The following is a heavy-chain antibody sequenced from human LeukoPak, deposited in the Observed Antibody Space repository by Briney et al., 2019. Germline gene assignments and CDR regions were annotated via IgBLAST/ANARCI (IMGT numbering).Heavy chain of an antibody. V-gene: IGHV3-30*03. Sequence: GGSLRLSCAASGFTFTTYTMHWVRQAPGKGLEWVAVISFDGTNKYYTDSVKGRFTISRDNSNNMLYLQMNSLSAEDSAVYYCVSDWDGYWGQGTLVTVSS. CDR2: ISFDGTNK. J-gene: IGHJ4*02. CDR3: VSDWDGY. CDR1: GFTFTTYT. D-gene: IGHD1-26*01.